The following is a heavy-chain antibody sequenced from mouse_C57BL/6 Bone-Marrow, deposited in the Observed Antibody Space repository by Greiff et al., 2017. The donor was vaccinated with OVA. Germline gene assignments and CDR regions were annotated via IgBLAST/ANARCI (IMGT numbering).Heavy chain of an antibody. CDR2: ISSGGSYT. CDR3: ARQIDHLDY. Sequence: EVKLMESGGDLVKPGGSLKLSCAASGFTFSSYGMSWVRQTPDKRLEWVATISSGGSYTYYPDSVKGRFTISRDNAKNTLYLQMSSLKSEDTAMYYCARQIDHLDYWGQGTTLTVSS. J-gene: IGHJ2*01. CDR1: GFTFSSYG. V-gene: IGHV5-6*01.